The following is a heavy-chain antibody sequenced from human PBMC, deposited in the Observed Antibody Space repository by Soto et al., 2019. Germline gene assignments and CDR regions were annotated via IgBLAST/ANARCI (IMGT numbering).Heavy chain of an antibody. Sequence: EVQLVESGGGLVQPGGSLRLSCAGSGFTFSNYWMHWVRQAPGKGLEWVSRIDHDGPTDYADSVRGRFTISRDNAENTLYLQMNSLRPEDTAVYYCVRDSRGDYLGQGTLVTVSS. CDR3: VRDSRGDY. J-gene: IGHJ4*02. V-gene: IGHV3-74*01. CDR2: IDHDGPT. CDR1: GFTFSNYW.